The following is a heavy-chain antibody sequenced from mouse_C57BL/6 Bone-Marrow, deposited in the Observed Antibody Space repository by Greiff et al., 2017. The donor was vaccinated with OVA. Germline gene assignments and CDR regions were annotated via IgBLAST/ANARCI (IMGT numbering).Heavy chain of an antibody. Sequence: VQLVESGPELVKPGASVKISCKASGYAFSSSWMNWVKQRPGKGLEWIGRIYPGDGDTNYNGKFKGKATLTADKSSSTAYMQLSSLTSEDSAVYCCARSRDGYYVRYFDVWGTGTTVTVSS. J-gene: IGHJ1*03. V-gene: IGHV1-82*01. CDR3: ARSRDGYYVRYFDV. D-gene: IGHD2-3*01. CDR1: GYAFSSSW. CDR2: IYPGDGDT.